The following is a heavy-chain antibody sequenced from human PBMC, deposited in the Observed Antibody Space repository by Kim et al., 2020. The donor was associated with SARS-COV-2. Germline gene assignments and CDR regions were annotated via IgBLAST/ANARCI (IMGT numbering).Heavy chain of an antibody. CDR1: GGSFSGYY. J-gene: IGHJ4*01. D-gene: IGHD6-13*01. CDR2: INHSGST. V-gene: IGHV4-34*01. CDR3: ARGLKGVKAAAGKGLYFD. Sequence: SETLSLTCAVYGGSFSGYYWSWIRQPPGKGLEWIGEINHSGSTNYNPSLKSRVTISVDTSKNQFSLKLSSVTAADTAVYYCARGLKGVKAAAGKGLYFD.